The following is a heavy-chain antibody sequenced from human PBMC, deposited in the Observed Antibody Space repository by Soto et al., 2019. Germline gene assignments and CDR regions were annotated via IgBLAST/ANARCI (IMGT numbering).Heavy chain of an antibody. Sequence: GASVKVSCKASGYTFTSYGISWVRQAPGQGLEWMGWISAYNGNTNYAQKLQGRVTMTTDTSTSTAYMELRSLRSDDTAVYYCARARVLGYCTNGVCRYYFDYWGQGTLVTVSS. J-gene: IGHJ4*02. D-gene: IGHD2-8*01. V-gene: IGHV1-18*01. CDR2: ISAYNGNT. CDR3: ARARVLGYCTNGVCRYYFDY. CDR1: GYTFTSYG.